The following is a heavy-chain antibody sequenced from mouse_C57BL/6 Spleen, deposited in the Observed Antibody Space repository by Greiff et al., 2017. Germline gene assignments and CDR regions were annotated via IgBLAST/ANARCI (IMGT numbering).Heavy chain of an antibody. V-gene: IGHV5-17*01. CDR1: GFTFSDYG. J-gene: IGHJ4*01. CDR2: ISSGSSTI. Sequence: EVHLVESGGGLVKPGGSLKLSCAASGFTFSDYGMHWVRQAPEKGLEWVAHISSGSSTIYYADTVKGRFTISRDNAKNTLFLQMTSLRSEDTAMYYCAIITTVVGYAMDYWGQGTSVTVSS. D-gene: IGHD1-1*01. CDR3: AIITTVVGYAMDY.